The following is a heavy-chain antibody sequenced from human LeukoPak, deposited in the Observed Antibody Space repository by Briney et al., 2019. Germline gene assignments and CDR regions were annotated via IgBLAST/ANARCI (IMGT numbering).Heavy chain of an antibody. J-gene: IGHJ3*02. CDR3: ARELREHGVFDI. V-gene: IGHV3-53*01. CDR2: IYSDGST. D-gene: IGHD1-26*01. CDR1: GFTVSSNY. Sequence: GGSLRLSCAASGFTVSSNYMSWVRQAPGTGLEWVSEIYSDGSTYYAASVKGRFSISRDKSKNTVYLQMNSLRAGDTAVYYCARELREHGVFDIWGQGTMVTVSS.